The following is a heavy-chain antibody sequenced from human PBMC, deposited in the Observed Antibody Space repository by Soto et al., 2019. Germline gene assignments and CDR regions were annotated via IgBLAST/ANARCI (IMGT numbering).Heavy chain of an antibody. Sequence: NPSETLSLTCTVSGGSISSSSYYWGWIRQPPGKGLEWIGSIYYSGSTYYNPSLKSRVTISVDTSKNQFSLKLSSVTAADTAVYYCAPPGIFGVVIGHWGQGTLVTVYS. CDR2: IYYSGST. J-gene: IGHJ4*02. CDR1: GGSISSSSYY. D-gene: IGHD3-3*01. V-gene: IGHV4-39*01. CDR3: APPGIFGVVIGH.